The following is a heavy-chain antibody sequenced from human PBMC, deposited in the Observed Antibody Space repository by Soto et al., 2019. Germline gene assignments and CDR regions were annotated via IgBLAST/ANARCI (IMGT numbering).Heavy chain of an antibody. V-gene: IGHV3-23*01. J-gene: IGHJ4*02. CDR2: ISGSGGST. D-gene: IGHD3-22*01. CDR1: GLTSNNYD. Sequence: GGSLRLSCAASGLTSNNYDMTWVRQAPGKGLNWVSTISGSGGSTYYADSVKGRFTISRDNSKNTVYLQMNSLRVEDTAVYYCANINYYHSSGYTYPYFDFWGRGSLVTVSS. CDR3: ANINYYHSSGYTYPYFDF.